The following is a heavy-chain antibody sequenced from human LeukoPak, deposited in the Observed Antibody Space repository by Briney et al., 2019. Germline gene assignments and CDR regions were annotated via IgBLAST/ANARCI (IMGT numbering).Heavy chain of an antibody. D-gene: IGHD3-22*01. CDR1: RFTFDDYI. V-gene: IGHV3-43*01. CDR2: MSWDGETT. Sequence: PGGSLRLSCAASRFTFDDYIMHWVRQAPGKGLDWVSLMSWDGETTYYADSVKGRFTTSSDNSKNSLYLQMNSLRSEDTALYYCAKARGLIGGAFDIWGQGTMVTVSS. J-gene: IGHJ3*02. CDR3: AKARGLIGGAFDI.